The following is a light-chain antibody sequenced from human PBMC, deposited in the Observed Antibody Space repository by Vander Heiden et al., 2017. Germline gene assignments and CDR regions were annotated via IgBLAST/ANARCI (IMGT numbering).Light chain of an antibody. J-gene: IGKJ4*01. Sequence: DIQMTQSPSSVSASVGDRVTITCRASHYVNNWLGWYQQKPGKAPKLLIYSASALRSGVPSRFSGGGSGTYFTLNISSLQPDDSATYYCQQARSFPLTFGEGTKVEI. V-gene: IGKV1D-12*01. CDR1: HYVNNW. CDR3: QQARSFPLT. CDR2: SAS.